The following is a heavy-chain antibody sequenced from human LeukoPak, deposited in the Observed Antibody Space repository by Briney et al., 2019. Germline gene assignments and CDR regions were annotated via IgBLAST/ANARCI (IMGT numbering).Heavy chain of an antibody. V-gene: IGHV4-31*03. D-gene: IGHD5-24*01. J-gene: IGHJ4*02. CDR1: GGSINNGGYY. CDR3: ARNRDGYNSFDY. CDR2: IYYSGSS. Sequence: PSETLSLTCTVSGGSINNGGYYWSWIRQHPGKGLEWIGYIYYSGSSYYSPSLRSRVTISVDTSKNHFSLKLSSVTAADTAVYHCARNRDGYNSFDYWGQGTLVTVSS.